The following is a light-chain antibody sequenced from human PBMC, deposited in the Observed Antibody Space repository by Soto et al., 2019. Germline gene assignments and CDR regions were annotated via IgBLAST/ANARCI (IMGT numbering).Light chain of an antibody. Sequence: EIMMTQSPGTLSVSPGERATLSCRASQSVGDQLAWYQQKPGQPPRLLIYGASTRATGIPARFSGSGSGTDFTITISSLQSEDFAVDYCQHYNGWVKTFGQGTKLEIK. J-gene: IGKJ2*01. CDR2: GAS. V-gene: IGKV3D-15*01. CDR1: QSVGDQ. CDR3: QHYNGWVKT.